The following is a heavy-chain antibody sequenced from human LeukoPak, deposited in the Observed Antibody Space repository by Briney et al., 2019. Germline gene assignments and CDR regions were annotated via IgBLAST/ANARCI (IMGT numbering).Heavy chain of an antibody. CDR2: INHSGST. J-gene: IGHJ3*02. Sequence: KPSETLSLTCAVYGGSFSGYYWSWIRQPPGKGLEWIGEINHSGSTNYNPSLKSRVTISVDTSKNQFSLKLSSVTAADTAVYYCASPGAIVGATGYAFDIWGQGTMVTVSS. D-gene: IGHD1-26*01. CDR1: GGSFSGYY. V-gene: IGHV4-34*01. CDR3: ASPGAIVGATGYAFDI.